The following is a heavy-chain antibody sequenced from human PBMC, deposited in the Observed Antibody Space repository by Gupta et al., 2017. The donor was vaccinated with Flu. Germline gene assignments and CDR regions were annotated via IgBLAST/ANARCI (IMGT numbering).Heavy chain of an antibody. CDR3: AKLRACGGDCYFFEN. CDR1: GDTFNSYI. Sequence: QVQLVQSGAEVKKPGSSVKVSCRASGDTFNSYIIIWVRQAPGQGLEWMGGIITMSGTADSAQKFKGRVSISADASTSTVFMELTSLKSDDTAVYYCAKLRACGGDCYFFENWGQGTLVTVSS. D-gene: IGHD2-21*02. J-gene: IGHJ4*02. V-gene: IGHV1-69*01. CDR2: IITMSGTA.